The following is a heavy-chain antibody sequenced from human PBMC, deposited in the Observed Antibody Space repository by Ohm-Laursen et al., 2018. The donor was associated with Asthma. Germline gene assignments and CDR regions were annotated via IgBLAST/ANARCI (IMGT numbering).Heavy chain of an antibody. J-gene: IGHJ5*02. V-gene: IGHV4-31*03. Sequence: TLSLTCPVSGGSITTGGHYWAWIRQHPGKGLEWIAYMYYSGSTRYNPSLRSRIIMSADTSKNKFSLKLTSVTAADTAVYYCARLPRTEGNWFDPWGQGTLVTVSS. CDR2: MYYSGST. D-gene: IGHD1-14*01. CDR3: ARLPRTEGNWFDP. CDR1: GGSITTGGHY.